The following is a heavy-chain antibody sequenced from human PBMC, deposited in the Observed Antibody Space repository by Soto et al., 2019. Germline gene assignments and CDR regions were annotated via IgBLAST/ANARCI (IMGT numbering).Heavy chain of an antibody. J-gene: IGHJ6*03. V-gene: IGHV4-31*03. CDR2: IYHTGST. Sequence: SETLSLTCSVSGDPVSSGSYYWTWVRQHPVTGLEWIGYIYHTGSTYYNPSLKSRLIISVDTSKNQFSLKLSSVTAADTAVYYCATSLPLKYYMDVWGKGTTVTVSS. CDR3: ATSLPLKYYMDV. CDR1: GDPVSSGSYY.